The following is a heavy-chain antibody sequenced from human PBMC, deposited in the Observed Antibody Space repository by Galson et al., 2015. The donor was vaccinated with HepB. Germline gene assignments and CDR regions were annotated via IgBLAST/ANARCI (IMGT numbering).Heavy chain of an antibody. Sequence: SLRLSCAASGFTFSSYAMSWVRQAPGKGLEWVSTITGGGGSTYYADSVNGRFTVSRDNSKNTLYLQMNSLRAEDTAVYYCAKDRAYSSSWRSGDYWGQGALVTVSS. CDR2: ITGGGGST. J-gene: IGHJ4*02. D-gene: IGHD6-13*01. CDR3: AKDRAYSSSWRSGDY. CDR1: GFTFSSYA. V-gene: IGHV3-23*01.